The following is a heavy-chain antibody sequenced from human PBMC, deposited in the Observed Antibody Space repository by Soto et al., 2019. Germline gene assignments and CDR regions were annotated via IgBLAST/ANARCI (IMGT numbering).Heavy chain of an antibody. J-gene: IGHJ4*02. Sequence: EVQLVESGGGLVKPGGSLRLSCAASGFIFSNARMSWVRQAPGKGLEWVGLIKNKADGGTTDYAAPLKGRFTISRDDSKNTLYLQMSSLKTEATAVYYYRTQCLDWGQGTLVTVAS. CDR1: GFIFSNAR. CDR3: RTQCLD. V-gene: IGHV3-15*01. D-gene: IGHD6-19*01. CDR2: IKNKADGGTT.